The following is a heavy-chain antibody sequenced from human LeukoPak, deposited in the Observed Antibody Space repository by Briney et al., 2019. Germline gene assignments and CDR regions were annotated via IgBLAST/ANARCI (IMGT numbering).Heavy chain of an antibody. V-gene: IGHV4-28*01. CDR3: ARQIIGKQWLAG. D-gene: IGHD6-19*01. J-gene: IGHJ4*02. CDR1: GYSISSSNW. CDR2: IYYSGST. Sequence: SETLSLTCAVSGYSISSSNWWGWIRQPPGKGLEWIGYIYYSGSTYYNPSLKSRVTISVDTSKNQFSLKLSSVTAADTAVYYCARQIIGKQWLAGWGQGTLVTVSS.